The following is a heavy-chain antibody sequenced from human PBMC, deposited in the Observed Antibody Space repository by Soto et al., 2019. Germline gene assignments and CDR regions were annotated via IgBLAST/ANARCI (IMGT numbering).Heavy chain of an antibody. CDR1: GGSLSPYY. V-gene: IGHV4-59*01. Sequence: QVQLQESGPGLVKPSETLSLTCTVSGGSLSPYYWRWVRQPPGKGLEWIGFIWFSGTTTYNPSLRSRVTMSVDTSKNQLSLELNSVTAADTAVYYCARESSGNHNHNWFDPWGLGTLVTVSA. J-gene: IGHJ5*02. D-gene: IGHD1-20*01. CDR3: ARESSGNHNHNWFDP. CDR2: IWFSGTT.